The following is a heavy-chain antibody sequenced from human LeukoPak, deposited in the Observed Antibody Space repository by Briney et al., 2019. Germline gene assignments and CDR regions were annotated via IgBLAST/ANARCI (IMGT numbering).Heavy chain of an antibody. CDR1: GGTFSSYA. CDR3: AKQYSGYEFDY. V-gene: IGHV1-69*06. D-gene: IGHD5-12*01. CDR2: IIPIFGTA. J-gene: IGHJ4*02. Sequence: ASVKVSCKASGGTFSSYAISWVRQAPGQGLEWMGGIIPIFGTANYAQKFQGRVTITADKSTSTAYMELSSLRSEDTAVYYCAKQYSGYEFDYWGQGTLVTVSS.